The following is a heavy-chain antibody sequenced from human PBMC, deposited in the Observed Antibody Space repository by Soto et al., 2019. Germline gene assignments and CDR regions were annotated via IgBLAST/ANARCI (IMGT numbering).Heavy chain of an antibody. J-gene: IGHJ6*02. CDR3: GRDGGSSLLWFGENYGMDV. D-gene: IGHD3-10*01. CDR1: GGSISSGYYY. CDR2: IYYSGST. V-gene: IGHV4-30-4*01. Sequence: SETLSLTCTVSGGSISSGYYYWSWIRQPPGKGLEWIGYIYYSGSTYYNPSLKSRVTISVDTSKNQLSLKLSSVTAADTAVYYWGRDGGSSLLWFGENYGMDVWGQGTTVTVSS.